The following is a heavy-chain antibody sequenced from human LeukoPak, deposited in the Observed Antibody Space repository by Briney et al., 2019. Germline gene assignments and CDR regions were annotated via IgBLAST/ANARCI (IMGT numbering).Heavy chain of an antibody. D-gene: IGHD6-13*01. CDR3: ARGPNDYSSSWNYYYYYMDV. Sequence: ASVKVSCKASGYTFTSYDINWVRQATGQGLEWMGWMNPNSGNTGYAQKFQGRVTMTRNTSISTAYMELSSLRSEDTAVYYCARGPNDYSSSWNYYYYYMDVWGKGTTVTISS. J-gene: IGHJ6*03. CDR2: MNPNSGNT. CDR1: GYTFTSYD. V-gene: IGHV1-8*01.